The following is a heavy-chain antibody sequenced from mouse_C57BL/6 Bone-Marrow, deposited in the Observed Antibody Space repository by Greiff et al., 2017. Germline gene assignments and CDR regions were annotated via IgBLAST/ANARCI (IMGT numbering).Heavy chain of an antibody. Sequence: EVQGVESGGGLVKPGGSLKLSCAASGFTFSDYGMHWVRQAPEKGLEWVAYISSGSSTIYYADTVKGRFTISRDNAKNTLFLQMTSLRSEDTAMYYCARSRIYYYGPNWYFDVWGTGTTVTVSS. V-gene: IGHV5-17*01. CDR3: ARSRIYYYGPNWYFDV. D-gene: IGHD1-1*01. J-gene: IGHJ1*03. CDR1: GFTFSDYG. CDR2: ISSGSSTI.